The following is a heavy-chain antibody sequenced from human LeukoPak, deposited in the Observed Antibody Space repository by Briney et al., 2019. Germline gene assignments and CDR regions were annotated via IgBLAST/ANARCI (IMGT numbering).Heavy chain of an antibody. V-gene: IGHV4-59*01. CDR3: ARVLVGANFAFDI. CDR2: IYYSGST. J-gene: IGHJ3*02. CDR1: GGSISSYY. D-gene: IGHD1-26*01. Sequence: PSETLSLTCTVSGGSISSYYWSWIRQPPGKGLEWIGYIYYSGSTNYNPSLKSRVTISVDTSKNQFSLKLSSVTAADTAVYYCARVLVGANFAFDIWGQGTMVTVSS.